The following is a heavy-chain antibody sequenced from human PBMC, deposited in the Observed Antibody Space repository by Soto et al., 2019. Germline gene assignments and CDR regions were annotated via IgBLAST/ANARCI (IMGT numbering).Heavy chain of an antibody. V-gene: IGHV4-39*01. CDR3: SRKSDAVASKPPDY. J-gene: IGHJ4*02. Sequence: QLQLQESGPGLVKPSETLSLTCTVSGGSISSFIYYWGWIRQLPGKGLEWIGSINHRGSTYYNPSLKSRVTSSVSTSKTQFSLKRSPVTAADTAVYSCSRKSDAVASKPPDYWGQGTLVTVSS. CDR1: GGSISSFIYY. D-gene: IGHD6-19*01. CDR2: INHRGST.